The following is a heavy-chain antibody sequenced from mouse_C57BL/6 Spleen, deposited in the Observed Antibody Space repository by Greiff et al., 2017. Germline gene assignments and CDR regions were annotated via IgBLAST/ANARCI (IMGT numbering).Heavy chain of an antibody. V-gene: IGHV1-64*01. CDR2: IHPNSGST. CDR1: GYTFTSYW. Sequence: QVQLQQPGAELVKPGASVKLSCKASGYTFTSYWMHWVKQRPGQGLEWIGMIHPNSGSTNYNEKFKSKATLTVDKSSSTAYMQLSSLTSEDSAVYYCARVGSYGGYFDVGGTGTTVTVSS. J-gene: IGHJ1*03. CDR3: ARVGSYGGYFDV. D-gene: IGHD1-1*01.